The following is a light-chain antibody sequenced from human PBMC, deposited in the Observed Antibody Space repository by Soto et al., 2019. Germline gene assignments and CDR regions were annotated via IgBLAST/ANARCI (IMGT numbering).Light chain of an antibody. V-gene: IGKV1-12*01. CDR1: PGIGSW. CDR3: QQANSLPLT. J-gene: IGKJ4*01. Sequence: DIQMIQSPSSVSASVGDRVTITCRASPGIGSWLAWYQQKPGKAPKLLIYAASTLQSGVPSRFSGSGSATDFTLTISSLQPDDFATYYCQQANSLPLTFGGGTTVDIK. CDR2: AAS.